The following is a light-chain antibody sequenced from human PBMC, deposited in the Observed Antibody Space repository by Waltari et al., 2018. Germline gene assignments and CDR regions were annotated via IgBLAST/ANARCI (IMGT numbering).Light chain of an antibody. V-gene: IGKV3-20*01. CDR1: QSVSSSY. Sequence: EIVLTQSPGTLSLSPGERATLSCRASQSVSSSYLAWYQQKPGQAPRLLIYGASSRATGIPDRFSGSGSGTDFTLTISSLQAEDVALYYCQQYYGVPITFGQGTRLEIK. CDR3: QQYYGVPIT. CDR2: GAS. J-gene: IGKJ5*01.